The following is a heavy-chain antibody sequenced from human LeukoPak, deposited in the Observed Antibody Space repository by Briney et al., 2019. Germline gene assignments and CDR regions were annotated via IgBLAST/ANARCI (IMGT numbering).Heavy chain of an antibody. CDR2: IYYSGST. J-gene: IGHJ4*02. CDR3: AREKFYYGSGALLDY. D-gene: IGHD3-10*01. Sequence: SETLSLTCTVSGGSINSDAYYWSWVRQHPGKGLEWIGYIYYSGSTYYKPSLKNRVTISLDKSKNQFSLKLSSVTAADTAVYYCAREKFYYGSGALLDYWGQGTLVTVSS. V-gene: IGHV4-31*03. CDR1: GGSINSDAYY.